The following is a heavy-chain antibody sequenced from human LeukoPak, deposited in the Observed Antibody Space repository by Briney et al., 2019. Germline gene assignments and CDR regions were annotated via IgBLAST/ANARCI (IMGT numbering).Heavy chain of an antibody. CDR2: IYYSGST. J-gene: IGHJ4*02. D-gene: IGHD2-15*01. V-gene: IGHV4-59*01. CDR1: GGSISSYS. CDR3: ATHPPKVCTGGSCTDY. Sequence: TSETLSLTCTVSGGSISSYSWSWIRQPPGKGLEWIGYIYYSGSTNYNPSLKSRVTISVDMSKNQFSLKLSSVTAADTAVYYCATHPPKVCTGGSCTDYWGQGTLVTVSS.